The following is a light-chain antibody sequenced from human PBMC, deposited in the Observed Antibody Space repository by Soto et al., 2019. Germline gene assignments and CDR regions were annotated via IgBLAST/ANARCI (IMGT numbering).Light chain of an antibody. CDR2: KAS. J-gene: IGKJ1*01. V-gene: IGKV1-5*03. CDR3: QQYNSDSWT. Sequence: DNKMTQSPSTLSGSIVDRVTIACRASQTISSWLAWYQQKPGKSPKLLIYKASSLKVGIPSRFSGSGSGTEFTLTISSLQPDDFATYYCQQYNSDSWTFGQGTKVDI. CDR1: QTISSW.